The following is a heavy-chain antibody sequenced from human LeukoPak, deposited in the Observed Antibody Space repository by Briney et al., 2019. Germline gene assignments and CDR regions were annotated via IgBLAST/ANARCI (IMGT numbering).Heavy chain of an antibody. CDR3: ARSYGGNSHFDY. V-gene: IGHV3-66*02. J-gene: IGHJ4*02. CDR1: GFTVSSNY. D-gene: IGHD4-23*01. Sequence: GGSLRLSCAASGFTVSSNYMSWVRQAPGKGLECVAVIYSGGSTYYADSVKGRFTISRDESKNTLYLQMNSLRGEDTAVYYCARSYGGNSHFDYWGQGTLVTVSS. CDR2: IYSGGST.